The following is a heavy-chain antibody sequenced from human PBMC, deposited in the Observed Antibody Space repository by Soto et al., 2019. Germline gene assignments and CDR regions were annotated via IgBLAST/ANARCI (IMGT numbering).Heavy chain of an antibody. V-gene: IGHV3-23*01. CDR2: INANAIDT. CDR3: VSWVSASFHF. D-gene: IGHD2-8*01. J-gene: IGHJ4*01. CDR1: GSIFCNHR. Sequence: GGSLSVSCEASGSIFCNHRMTWVRQAPGRALEWVSTINANAIDTHYADSVKGRFTISRDNSQSTLDLQINSLRAEDTAIYYCVSWVSASFHFWGPGTLVTVSS.